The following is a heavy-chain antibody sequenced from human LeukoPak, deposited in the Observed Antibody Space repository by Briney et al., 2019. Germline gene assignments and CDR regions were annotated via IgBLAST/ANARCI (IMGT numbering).Heavy chain of an antibody. D-gene: IGHD3-22*01. CDR2: ISSSSSYI. Sequence: GGSLRLSCAASGFTFSSYSMNWVRQAPGKGLEWVSSISSSSSYIYYADSWKGLFTISRDNTKNSLYLQMNSRRADATAWYYCARAYYDSSGMPDYWGQGTLVTVSS. CDR3: ARAYYDSSGMPDY. CDR1: GFTFSSYS. J-gene: IGHJ4*02. V-gene: IGHV3-21*01.